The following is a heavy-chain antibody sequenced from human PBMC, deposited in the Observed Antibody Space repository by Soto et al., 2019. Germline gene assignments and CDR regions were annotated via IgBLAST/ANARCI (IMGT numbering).Heavy chain of an antibody. D-gene: IGHD6-13*01. CDR3: ARVRDSSSWYYYYYYMDV. V-gene: IGHV3-48*01. CDR1: GFTFSSYS. Sequence: GGSLRLSCAASGFTFSSYSMNWVRQAPGKGLEWVSYISSSSSTIYYADSVKGRFTISRDNAKNSLYLQMNSLRAEDTAVYYCARVRDSSSWYYYYYYMDVWGKGTTVTVSS. CDR2: ISSSSSTI. J-gene: IGHJ6*03.